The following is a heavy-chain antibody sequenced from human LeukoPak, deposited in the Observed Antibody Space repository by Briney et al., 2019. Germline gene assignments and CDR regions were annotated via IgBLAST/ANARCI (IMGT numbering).Heavy chain of an antibody. V-gene: IGHV7-4-1*02. J-gene: IGHJ1*01. D-gene: IGHD1-7*01. Sequence: ASVKVSCKASGYIFDIYALIWVRQAPGQGLELMGWINTNTGNPTYAQGFTGRFVFSLDTSVSTAYLQISSLKAEDTAVYYCARDYTLTLGTTTYFQHWGQGALVTVSS. CDR1: GYIFDIYA. CDR2: INTNTGNP. CDR3: ARDYTLTLGTTTYFQH.